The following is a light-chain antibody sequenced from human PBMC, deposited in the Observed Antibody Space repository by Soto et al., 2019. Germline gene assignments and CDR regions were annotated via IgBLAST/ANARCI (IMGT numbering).Light chain of an antibody. CDR3: QQFSSYPLT. J-gene: IGKJ4*01. V-gene: IGKV3-20*01. Sequence: EFVLTQSPGTLSWSPGERATLSRRASQTIRNNYLAWYQQKPGQAPRLLIYAASSRATGIPDRFRGGGSGTDFTLTISRLEPEDFAVYYCQQFSSYPLTFGGGTKVDIK. CDR1: QTIRNNY. CDR2: AAS.